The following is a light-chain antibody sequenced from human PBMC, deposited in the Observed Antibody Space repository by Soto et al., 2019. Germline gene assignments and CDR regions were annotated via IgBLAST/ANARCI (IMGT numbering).Light chain of an antibody. CDR3: QLYGSSSTWT. Sequence: EFVLTQSPGTLSLSPGERATLSCRASQSVSSTYLAWYQHKPGQPPTLLIYGASSRVTGIPDRFSGSGSGTDFTLTISRLEPEDFAVYYCQLYGSSSTWTFGQGTKVEIK. CDR2: GAS. J-gene: IGKJ1*01. V-gene: IGKV3-20*01. CDR1: QSVSSTY.